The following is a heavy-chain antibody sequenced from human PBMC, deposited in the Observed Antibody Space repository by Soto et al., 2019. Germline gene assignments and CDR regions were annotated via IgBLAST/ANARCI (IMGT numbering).Heavy chain of an antibody. CDR2: ISAYNGNT. D-gene: IGHD5-18*01. CDR3: ARKNIYGYSFTFDY. Sequence: ASVKVSCKASGGTFSSYAISWVRQAPGQGLEWMGWISAYNGNTNYAQKLQGRVTMTTDTSTSTAYMELRSLRSDDTAVYYCARKNIYGYSFTFDYWGQGTLVTVSS. V-gene: IGHV1-18*01. J-gene: IGHJ4*02. CDR1: GGTFSSYA.